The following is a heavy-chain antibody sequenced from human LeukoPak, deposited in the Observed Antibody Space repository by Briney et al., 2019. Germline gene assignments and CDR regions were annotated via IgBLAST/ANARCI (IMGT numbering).Heavy chain of an antibody. D-gene: IGHD4-17*01. CDR3: ARVPGYGDYVGY. Sequence: SGTLSLTCAVYGGSFSGYYWSWIRQPPGKGLEWIGGINHSGSTNYNPSLKSRVTISVDTSKNQFSLKLSSVTAADTAVYYCARVPGYGDYVGYWGQGTLVTVSS. CDR2: INHSGST. V-gene: IGHV4-34*01. J-gene: IGHJ4*02. CDR1: GGSFSGYY.